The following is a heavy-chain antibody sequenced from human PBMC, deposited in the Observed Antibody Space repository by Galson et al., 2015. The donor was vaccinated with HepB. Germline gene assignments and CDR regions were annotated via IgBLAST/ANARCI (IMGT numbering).Heavy chain of an antibody. Sequence: SVKVSCKASAYIFTDYSFHWVRQAPGQRLEWMGWINGGTGYTKYSQKFQGRVTITRDTTASAAYMEVSSLTYGDAAVYYCAIATPGAAAGTAAFWGQGTLVTV. D-gene: IGHD6-13*01. CDR2: INGGTGYT. CDR3: AIATPGAAAGTAAF. V-gene: IGHV1-3*01. CDR1: AYIFTDYS. J-gene: IGHJ4*02.